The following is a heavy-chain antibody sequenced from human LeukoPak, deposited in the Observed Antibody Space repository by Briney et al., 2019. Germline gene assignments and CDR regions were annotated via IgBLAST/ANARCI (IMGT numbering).Heavy chain of an antibody. V-gene: IGHV1-3*01. CDR2: INPDNGNT. J-gene: IGHJ4*02. CDR1: GYTFTTYA. Sequence: GASVKVSCKASGYTFTTYAIHWVRQAPGQRLEWMGWINPDNGNTKYSQDFQGRVTMTTDSSTSTAYMELRSLRTDDTAVYYCARDGPYGDYDWGQGTLVTVSS. D-gene: IGHD4-17*01. CDR3: ARDGPYGDYD.